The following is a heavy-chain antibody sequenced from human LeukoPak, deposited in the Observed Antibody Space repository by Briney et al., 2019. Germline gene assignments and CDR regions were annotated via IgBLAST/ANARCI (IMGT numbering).Heavy chain of an antibody. D-gene: IGHD5-12*01. J-gene: IGHJ4*02. V-gene: IGHV3-66*01. CDR2: IYSGGST. CDR1: GFTVSSNY. Sequence: GGSLRLSCAASGFTVSSNYMSWVRQAPGKGLEWVSVIYSGGSTYYADSVKGRFTISRDNSKNTLYLQMNSLRAEDTAVYYCARDFRLYNGYDYWGQGTLVTVSS. CDR3: ARDFRLYNGYDY.